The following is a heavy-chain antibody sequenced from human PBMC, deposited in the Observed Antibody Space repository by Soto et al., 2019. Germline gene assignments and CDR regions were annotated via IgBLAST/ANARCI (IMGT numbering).Heavy chain of an antibody. V-gene: IGHV3-74*01. CDR2: INSDGSST. D-gene: IGHD3-16*01. CDR1: GFTFSSHW. CDR3: ARGLGEWGKPTAI. J-gene: IGHJ3*02. Sequence: EVQLVESGGGLVQPGGSLRLSCAASGFTFSSHWMHWVRQAPGKGLVWVSRINSDGSSTTYADSVKGRFTIVREDAKSTLYLQMNSLRAEDTAVDYCARGLGEWGKPTAIWGQGSLVTVS.